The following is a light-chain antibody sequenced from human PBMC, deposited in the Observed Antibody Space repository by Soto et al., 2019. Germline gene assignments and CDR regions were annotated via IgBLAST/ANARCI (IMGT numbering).Light chain of an antibody. J-gene: IGKJ2*01. CDR2: AAS. CDR1: HIISSW. V-gene: IGKV1-12*02. Sequence: DIQMTQSTSSVSASVGDTVTITCRASHIISSWLAWYQQKPGKAPKLLIYAASRLQSGVPSRFSGSESGADFTLTISSLQPEDVATYFCLQTNNFPYTFGQGTKLEIK. CDR3: LQTNNFPYT.